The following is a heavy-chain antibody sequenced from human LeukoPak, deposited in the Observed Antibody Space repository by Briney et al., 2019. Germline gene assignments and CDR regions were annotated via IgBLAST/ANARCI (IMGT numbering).Heavy chain of an antibody. D-gene: IGHD3-10*01. V-gene: IGHV4-4*02. CDR3: ARDYYGSGADNWFDP. CDR2: IYHSGST. J-gene: IGHJ5*02. CDR1: GGSISSYY. Sequence: PSETLSLTCTVSGGSISSYYWSWVRQPPGKGLEWIGEIYHSGSTNYNPSLKSRVTISVDKSKNQFSLKLSSVTAADTAVYYCARDYYGSGADNWFDPWGQGTLVTVSS.